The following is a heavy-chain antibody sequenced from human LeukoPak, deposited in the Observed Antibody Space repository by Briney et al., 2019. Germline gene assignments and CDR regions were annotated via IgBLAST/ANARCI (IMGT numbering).Heavy chain of an antibody. J-gene: IGHJ4*02. CDR3: ARHKEVGDYYYFDY. V-gene: IGHV1-46*01. CDR2: INPSGGST. Sequence: ASVKVSCKASGYTFTSYYMHWVRQAPGQGLEWMGIINPSGGSTSYTQKFQGRVTMTRDTPTTTVYMELSSLRSQDTAVYYCARHKEVGDYYYFDYWGQGXLVTVS. CDR1: GYTFTSYY. D-gene: IGHD2/OR15-2a*01.